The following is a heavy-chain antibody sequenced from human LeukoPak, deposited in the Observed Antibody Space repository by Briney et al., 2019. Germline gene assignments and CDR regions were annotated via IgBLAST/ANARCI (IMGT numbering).Heavy chain of an antibody. CDR1: GGTSSSYA. Sequence: SVKVSCKASGGTSSSYAISWVRQAPGQGLEWMGRIIPIFGTANYAQKFQGRVTITTDESTSTAYMELSSLRSEDTAVYYCARGRSRDGYVLDYWGQGTLVTVSS. V-gene: IGHV1-69*05. CDR3: ARGRSRDGYVLDY. CDR2: IIPIFGTA. J-gene: IGHJ4*02. D-gene: IGHD5-24*01.